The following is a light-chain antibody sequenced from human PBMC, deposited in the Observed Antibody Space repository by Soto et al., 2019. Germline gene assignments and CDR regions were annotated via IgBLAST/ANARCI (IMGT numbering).Light chain of an antibody. CDR1: QSVSSN. CDR3: QQYNNWPWT. CDR2: GAS. V-gene: IGKV3-15*01. J-gene: IGKJ1*01. Sequence: ERGLTQSPATLSGSRGERAIVSCRASQSVSSNLAWYQQRPGQAPRLLIYGASTRATGIPARFSGSGSGTEFTLTISSLQSEDFAFYYCQQYNNWPWTFGQGTKVDIK.